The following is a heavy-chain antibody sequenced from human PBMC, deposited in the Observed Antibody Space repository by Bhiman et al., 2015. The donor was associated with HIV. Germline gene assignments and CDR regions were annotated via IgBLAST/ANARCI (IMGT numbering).Heavy chain of an antibody. Sequence: EVQLVESGGGLVKPGGSLRLSCAASGFTFTNAWMSWVRQAPGKGLEWVGRIKSKTDGGTTDYAAPVKGRFTISRDDSKNTLYLQMKSLKTEDTAVYFCTTTPAILFYFDYWGQGTVVTVSS. D-gene: IGHD2-21*02. CDR1: GFTFTNAW. J-gene: IGHJ4*02. CDR2: IKSKTDGGTT. V-gene: IGHV3-15*01. CDR3: TTTPAILFYFDY.